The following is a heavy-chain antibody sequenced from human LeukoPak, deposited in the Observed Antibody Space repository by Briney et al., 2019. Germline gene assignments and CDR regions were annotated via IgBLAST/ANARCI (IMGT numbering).Heavy chain of an antibody. J-gene: IGHJ4*02. Sequence: GGSLRLSCAASGFTFSSYAMHWVRQAPGKGLEWVAVISYDGSNKYYADSVKGRFTISRDNSKNTLYLQMNSLRAEDTAVYYCARDYGSGCYYKGPFDYWGQGTLVTVSS. CDR1: GFTFSSYA. CDR2: ISYDGSNK. V-gene: IGHV3-30-3*01. D-gene: IGHD3-10*01. CDR3: ARDYGSGCYYKGPFDY.